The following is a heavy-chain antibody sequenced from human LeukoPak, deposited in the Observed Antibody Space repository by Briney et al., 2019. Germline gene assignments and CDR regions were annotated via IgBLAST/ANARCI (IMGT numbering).Heavy chain of an antibody. V-gene: IGHV3-23*01. Sequence: GGSLRLSCAASGFTFSSYAMSWVRQAPGKGLEWVSAISGSGGSTYYADSVKSRFTISRDNSKNTLYLQMNSLRAEDTAVYYCAKGLYSGSDGYYFDYWGQGTLVTVSS. D-gene: IGHD1-26*01. CDR1: GFTFSSYA. CDR3: AKGLYSGSDGYYFDY. CDR2: ISGSGGST. J-gene: IGHJ4*02.